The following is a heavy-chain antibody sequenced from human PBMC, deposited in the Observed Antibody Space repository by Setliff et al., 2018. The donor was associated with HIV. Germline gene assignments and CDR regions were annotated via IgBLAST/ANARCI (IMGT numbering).Heavy chain of an antibody. CDR1: GGSISSYY. Sequence: PSETLSLTCTVSGGSISSYYWSWIRQPPGKGLEWIGYIYYSGSTNYNPSLKSRVTISVDTSKNQFSLKLSSVTAADTAVYYCARHSSSRRNDAFDIWGQGTMVTVSS. CDR2: IYYSGST. J-gene: IGHJ3*02. V-gene: IGHV4-59*08. CDR3: ARHSSSRRNDAFDI. D-gene: IGHD6-6*01.